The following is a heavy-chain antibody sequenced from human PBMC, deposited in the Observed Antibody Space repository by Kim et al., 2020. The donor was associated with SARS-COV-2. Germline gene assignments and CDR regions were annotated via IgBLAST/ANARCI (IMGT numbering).Heavy chain of an antibody. CDR3: TTAFLTGYYWDDAFDI. D-gene: IGHD3-9*01. J-gene: IGHJ3*02. V-gene: IGHV3-15*01. CDR2: IKSKTDGGTT. CDR1: GFTFSNAW. Sequence: GGSLRLSCAASGFTFSNAWMSWVRQAPGQRLEWVGRIKSKTDGGTTDYAAPVKGRFTISRDASKNTLYLQMNSLKTEDTAVYYCTTAFLTGYYWDDAFDIWGQGTMVTVSS.